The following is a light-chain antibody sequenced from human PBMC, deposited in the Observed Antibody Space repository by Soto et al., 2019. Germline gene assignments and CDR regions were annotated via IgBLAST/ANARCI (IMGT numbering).Light chain of an antibody. Sequence: QSVLTQPPSASGSLGQSVTISCTGTRSDVGGYNYVSWYQQHPGKAPRFMIYEVSKRPSGVPDRFSASKSGNTASLTVSGVQAEDEAEYYCSSYAGNNTYVFGTGTKVTVL. J-gene: IGLJ1*01. CDR1: RSDVGGYNY. V-gene: IGLV2-8*01. CDR2: EVS. CDR3: SSYAGNNTYV.